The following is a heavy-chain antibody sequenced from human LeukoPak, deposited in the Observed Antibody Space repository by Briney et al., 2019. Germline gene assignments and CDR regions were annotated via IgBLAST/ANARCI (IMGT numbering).Heavy chain of an antibody. CDR1: GFTLVNYG. J-gene: IGHJ4*02. CDR2: ISAGGHDR. CDR3: ARDFRLGGTTGWIN. V-gene: IGHV3-23*01. D-gene: IGHD1-1*01. Sequence: GGSLSLSCEASGFTLVNYGMTWVRQTPGKKLECVSGISAGGHDRNYADSVKGRFTISRDNSRGTVYLQMDRLRADDTAFYYCARDFRLGGTTGWINWGQGGLVIVSS.